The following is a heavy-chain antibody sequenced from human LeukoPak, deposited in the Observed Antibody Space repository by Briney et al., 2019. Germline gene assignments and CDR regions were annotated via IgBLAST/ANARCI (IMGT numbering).Heavy chain of an antibody. Sequence: SETLSLTCTVSSVSISRTTYYWGWIRQPPGKGLEWIGTIYYSGSTYYNPSLKSRVTISVDTSTNQFSLKLTPVSSSDTAVYYCPRGGDAHIDVWGKGTTVTVSS. D-gene: IGHD2-21*02. CDR1: SVSISRTTYY. CDR2: IYYSGST. CDR3: PRGGDAHIDV. V-gene: IGHV4-39*01. J-gene: IGHJ6*03.